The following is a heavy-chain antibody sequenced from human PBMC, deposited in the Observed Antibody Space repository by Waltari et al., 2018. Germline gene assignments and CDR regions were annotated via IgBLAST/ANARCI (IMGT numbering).Heavy chain of an antibody. D-gene: IGHD3-22*01. J-gene: IGHJ4*02. CDR2: IWYDGSNK. CDR3: ARGDYHDSSGYYNGDYFDS. Sequence: QVQLVESGGGVVQPGRSLRLSCVASGFTLSSYGMHWVRQAPGKGVEWVAVIWYDGSNKYYEDFVKGRFTISRDNTKNALYLQMNSLRVEDTAIYYCARGDYHDSSGYYNGDYFDSWGQGTPVTVSS. V-gene: IGHV3-33*01. CDR1: GFTLSSYG.